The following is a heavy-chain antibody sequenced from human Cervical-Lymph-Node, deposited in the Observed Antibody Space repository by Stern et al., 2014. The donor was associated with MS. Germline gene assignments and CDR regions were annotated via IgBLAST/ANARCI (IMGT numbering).Heavy chain of an antibody. Sequence: VQLVESGGGVVQPGRSLRLSCAASEFAFSHYTMHWVRQAPGKGLAWVATISFDGTDKYHAHSVGGRFTISRDNSKNTLDLQMNSLGTEDTALYYCARTNTYFDAFDLWGQGTMVTVSS. D-gene: IGHD2/OR15-2a*01. V-gene: IGHV3-30-3*01. CDR3: ARTNTYFDAFDL. CDR2: ISFDGTDK. J-gene: IGHJ3*01. CDR1: EFAFSHYT.